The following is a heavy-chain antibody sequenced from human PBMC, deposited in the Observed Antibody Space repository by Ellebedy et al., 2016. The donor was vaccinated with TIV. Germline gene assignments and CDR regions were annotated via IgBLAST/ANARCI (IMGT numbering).Heavy chain of an antibody. CDR2: INPTSGDT. Sequence: ASVKVSCKTSGYSFTAYFIHWERQAPGQGLEWMGRINPTSGDTNYAQKFLGRVTMTRDTSIRTAYMELSSLRSDETAVYYCARAYYYDSIAYYFDSWGQGTLVTVSS. CDR3: ARAYYYDSIAYYFDS. D-gene: IGHD3-22*01. J-gene: IGHJ4*02. V-gene: IGHV1-2*06. CDR1: GYSFTAYF.